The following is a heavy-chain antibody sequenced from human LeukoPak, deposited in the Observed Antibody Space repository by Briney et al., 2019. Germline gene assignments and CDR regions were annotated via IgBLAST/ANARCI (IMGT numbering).Heavy chain of an antibody. CDR3: ARGPAGYSSSWYWDY. CDR1: GGSFSGYY. V-gene: IGHV4-34*01. D-gene: IGHD6-13*01. Sequence: SETLSLTCAVYGGSFSGYYWSWIRQPPGKGLEWIGEINHSGSTNYNPSLKSRVTISGDTSKNQFSLKLSSVTAADTAVYYCARGPAGYSSSWYWDYWGQGTLVTVSS. CDR2: INHSGST. J-gene: IGHJ4*02.